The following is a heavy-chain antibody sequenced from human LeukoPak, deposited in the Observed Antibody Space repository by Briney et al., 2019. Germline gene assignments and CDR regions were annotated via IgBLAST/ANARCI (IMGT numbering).Heavy chain of an antibody. CDR3: ARGPVTTVTERRRPYNWFDP. CDR2: ISGSGGST. D-gene: IGHD4-11*01. CDR1: GFTFSSYA. V-gene: IGHV3-23*01. Sequence: HSGGSLRLSCAASGFTFSSYAMSWVRQAPGKGLEWVSAISGSGGSTYYADSVKGRFTISRDNSKNTLYLQMNSLRAEDTAVYYCARGPVTTVTERRRPYNWFDPWGQGTLVTVSS. J-gene: IGHJ5*02.